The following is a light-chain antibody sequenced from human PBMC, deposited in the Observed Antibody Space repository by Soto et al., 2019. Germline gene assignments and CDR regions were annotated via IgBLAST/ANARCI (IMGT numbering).Light chain of an antibody. Sequence: EIVMTQSPATLSVSPGERATLSCRASQGVSGNLAWYQQKPGQAPRLLIYGASTRATGIPARFSGSGSGTEFTLTISSLQSEDFAVYYCQQYHTSPITFGQGTRLEI. CDR3: QQYHTSPIT. J-gene: IGKJ5*01. V-gene: IGKV3-15*01. CDR2: GAS. CDR1: QGVSGN.